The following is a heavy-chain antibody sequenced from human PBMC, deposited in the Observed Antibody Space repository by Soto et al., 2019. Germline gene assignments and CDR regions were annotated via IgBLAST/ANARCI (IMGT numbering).Heavy chain of an antibody. CDR3: ARAPRPHYDLFTGYSGVPYYFAY. Sequence: PSETLSLTCTVSGGSISSYYWSWIRQPPGKGLEWIGYIYYSGSTNYNPSLKSRVTISVDTSKNQFSLKLSSVSAADTAGYYCARAPRPHYDLFTGYSGVPYYFAYWGQGPLVTGSS. J-gene: IGHJ4*02. D-gene: IGHD3-9*01. CDR2: IYYSGST. V-gene: IGHV4-59*01. CDR1: GGSISSYY.